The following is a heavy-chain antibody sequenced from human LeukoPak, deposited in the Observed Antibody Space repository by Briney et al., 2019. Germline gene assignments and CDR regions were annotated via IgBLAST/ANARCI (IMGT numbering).Heavy chain of an antibody. Sequence: ASVKVSCKASGGTFRSYTISWVRQAPGQGLEWMGRIIPILGIANYAQKFQGRVTITADKSTSTAYMELSSLRSEDTAVYYCARTPMVSPNRRGAFDIWGQGTMVTVSS. CDR3: ARTPMVSPNRRGAFDI. D-gene: IGHD5-18*01. CDR2: IIPILGIA. CDR1: GGTFRSYT. J-gene: IGHJ3*02. V-gene: IGHV1-69*02.